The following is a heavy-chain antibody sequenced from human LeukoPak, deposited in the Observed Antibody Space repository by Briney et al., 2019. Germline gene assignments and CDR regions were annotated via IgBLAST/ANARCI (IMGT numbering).Heavy chain of an antibody. J-gene: IGHJ4*02. V-gene: IGHV4-34*01. CDR3: ARSKIVVVVAATKRSYYFDY. D-gene: IGHD2-15*01. Sequence: SETLSLTCAVYGGSFRGYYWSWIRQPPGKGLEWSGEINHSGSTNYNPSLKSRVTISVDTSKNQFSLKLSSVTAADTAVYYCARSKIVVVVAATKRSYYFDYWGQGTLVTVSS. CDR2: INHSGST. CDR1: GGSFRGYY.